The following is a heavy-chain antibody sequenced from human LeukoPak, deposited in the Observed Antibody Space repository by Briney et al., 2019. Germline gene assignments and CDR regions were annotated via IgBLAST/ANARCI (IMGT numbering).Heavy chain of an antibody. Sequence: SETPSLTCTVSGGSISSGGYYWSWIRQHPGKGLEWIGYIYYSGSTYYNPSLKSRVTISVDTSKNQFSLKLSSVTAADTAVYYCARQSLTTVTYYYYGMDVWGQGTTVTVSS. V-gene: IGHV4-31*03. CDR1: GGSISSGGYY. CDR3: ARQSLTTVTYYYYGMDV. J-gene: IGHJ6*02. D-gene: IGHD4-4*01. CDR2: IYYSGST.